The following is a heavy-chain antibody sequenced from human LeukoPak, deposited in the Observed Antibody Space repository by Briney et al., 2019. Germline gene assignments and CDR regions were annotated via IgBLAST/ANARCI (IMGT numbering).Heavy chain of an antibody. J-gene: IGHJ6*03. D-gene: IGHD2-15*01. Sequence: SETLSLTCTVSGGSISGWYWSWIRQPAGKGLEWIGRIYTSGSTNYNPSLKSRVTISVDTPKNQFSLKLSSVTAADTAVYYCASDRSGGTPYYYYYYMDVWGKGTTVTVSS. CDR3: ASDRSGGTPYYYYYYMDV. V-gene: IGHV4-4*07. CDR1: GGSISGWY. CDR2: IYTSGST.